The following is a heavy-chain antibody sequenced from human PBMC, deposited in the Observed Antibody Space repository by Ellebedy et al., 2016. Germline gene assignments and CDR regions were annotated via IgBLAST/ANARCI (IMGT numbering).Heavy chain of an antibody. J-gene: IGHJ5*02. CDR3: ARQGITMNSNWFDP. CDR1: GFTVSSNY. CDR2: IYSGGSK. D-gene: IGHD3-22*01. Sequence: GGSLRLSCAASGFTVSSNYMSWVRQAPGKGLEWVSVIYSGGSKYYADSVKGRFTISRDNSKNTLYLQMNSLRAEDTAVYYCARQGITMNSNWFDPWGQGTLVTVSS. V-gene: IGHV3-66*04.